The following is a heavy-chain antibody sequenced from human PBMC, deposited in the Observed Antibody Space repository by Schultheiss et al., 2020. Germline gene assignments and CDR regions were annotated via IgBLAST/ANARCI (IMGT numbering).Heavy chain of an antibody. CDR2: IYHSGTT. J-gene: IGHJ6*02. D-gene: IGHD3-10*01. V-gene: IGHV4-4*02. CDR3: ASVGSGSYLYYGMDV. Sequence: SETLSLTGAVSGVSISSPNWWTWVRQPPGKGLEWIGEIYHSGTTNYNPSLESRVTMSLDTSKNQLSLRLRSVTAADTAVYYCASVGSGSYLYYGMDVWGQGTTVTVSS. CDR1: GVSISSPNW.